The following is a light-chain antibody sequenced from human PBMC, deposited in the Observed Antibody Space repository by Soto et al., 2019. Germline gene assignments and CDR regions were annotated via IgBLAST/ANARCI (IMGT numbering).Light chain of an antibody. CDR1: QSVSSN. J-gene: IGKJ1*01. CDR3: QQYHNWWT. Sequence: EIVLTQSPGTLSVSPGERATLSCRASQSVSSNLVWYQQKPGQAPRLLIYGASTRVTGIPARFSGSGSGTEFTLTISSLQSEDFAVYYCQQYHNWWTFGQGTKVDIK. V-gene: IGKV3-15*01. CDR2: GAS.